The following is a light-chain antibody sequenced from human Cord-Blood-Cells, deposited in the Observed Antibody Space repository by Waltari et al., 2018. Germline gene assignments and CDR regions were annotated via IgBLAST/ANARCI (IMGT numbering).Light chain of an antibody. V-gene: IGKV1-39*01. CDR2: AAS. CDR1: QSISSY. CDR3: QQSYSTLRLT. J-gene: IGKJ4*01. Sequence: DIQITQSPSSLSASVGDRVTITCRASQSISSYLNWYQQKPGKAPKLLIYAASSLQSGVPSRFSGSGSGTDFTLTISRLQPEDFATYYCQQSYSTLRLTLGGGTKVEIK.